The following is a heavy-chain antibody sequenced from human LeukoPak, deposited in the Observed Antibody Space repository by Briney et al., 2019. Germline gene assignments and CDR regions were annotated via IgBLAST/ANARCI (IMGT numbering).Heavy chain of an antibody. V-gene: IGHV3-30*02. Sequence: QAGGSLRLSCAASGFTFSSYGMHWVRQAPGKGLEWVAFIRYDGSNKYYADSVKGRFTISRDNSKNTLYLQMNSLRAEDTAVYYCAGRDGYNIDYWGQGTLVTVSS. CDR2: IRYDGSNK. J-gene: IGHJ4*02. CDR3: AGRDGYNIDY. CDR1: GFTFSSYG. D-gene: IGHD5-24*01.